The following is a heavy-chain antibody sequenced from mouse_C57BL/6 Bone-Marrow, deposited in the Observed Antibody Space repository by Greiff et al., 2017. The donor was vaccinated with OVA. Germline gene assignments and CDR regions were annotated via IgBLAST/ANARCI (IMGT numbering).Heavy chain of an antibody. V-gene: IGHV1-15*01. J-gene: IGHJ1*03. CDR3: TREGNYGSWYCDV. D-gene: IGHD1-2*01. CDR1: GYTFTDYE. Sequence: VQRVEPGAELVRPGASVTLSCKASGYTFTDYEMHWVKQTPVHGLEWIGAIDPETGGTAYNQKFKGKAILTADKSSSTAYMELRSLTSEDSAVYYCTREGNYGSWYCDVWGTGTTVTVSS. CDR2: IDPETGGT.